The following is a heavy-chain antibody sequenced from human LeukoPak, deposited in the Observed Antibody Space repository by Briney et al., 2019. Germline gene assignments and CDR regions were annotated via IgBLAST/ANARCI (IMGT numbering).Heavy chain of an antibody. D-gene: IGHD3-10*01. CDR3: ARLDGSGSYPNWFDP. V-gene: IGHV1-69*13. J-gene: IGHJ5*02. CDR2: IIPIFGTA. CDR1: GGTFNSYA. Sequence: SVKVSCKASGGTFNSYAISGVRQAPGQGREWMGGIIPIFGTANYAQKFQGRVTITADESTSTAYMELSSLRSEDTAVYYCARLDGSGSYPNWFDPWGQGTLVTVSS.